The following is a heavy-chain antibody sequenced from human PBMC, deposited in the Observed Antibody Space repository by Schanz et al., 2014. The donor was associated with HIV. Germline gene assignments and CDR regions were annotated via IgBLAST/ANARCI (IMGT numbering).Heavy chain of an antibody. CDR1: GYTFTSYG. CDR2: ISAYNGNT. D-gene: IGHD2-2*02. J-gene: IGHJ5*02. CDR3: ARDVSVDCTGINNCYTRKWFDP. Sequence: QVQLVQSGAEVKKPGASVKVSCKASGYTFTSYGISWVRQAPGQGLEWMGWISAYNGNTNYAQKIQGRVTMTTDTSTSTAYMELRSLTSDDTAVYYCARDVSVDCTGINNCYTRKWFDPWGQGTLVTVSS. V-gene: IGHV1-18*01.